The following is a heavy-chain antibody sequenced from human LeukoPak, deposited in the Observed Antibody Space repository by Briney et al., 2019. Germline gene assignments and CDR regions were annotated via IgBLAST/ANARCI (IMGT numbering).Heavy chain of an antibody. J-gene: IGHJ3*02. D-gene: IGHD2-15*01. Sequence: GGSLRLSCAVSGFTFSSYSMNWVRQAPGKGLEWVSSISSSSSYIYYADSVKGRFTISRDNAKNSLYLQMNSLRAEDTAVYYCARDTLIWAWAFDIWGQGTMVTVSS. CDR2: ISSSSSYI. V-gene: IGHV3-21*01. CDR1: GFTFSSYS. CDR3: ARDTLIWAWAFDI.